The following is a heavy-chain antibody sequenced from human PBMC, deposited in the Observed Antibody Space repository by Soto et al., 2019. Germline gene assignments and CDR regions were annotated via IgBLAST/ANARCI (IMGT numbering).Heavy chain of an antibody. Sequence: QLQLQESGPGLVKPSETLSLTCTVSGGSISSWNYYWGWIRQPPGKGLEWIGNIYYSGSTYYNPYLKSRVTISVDTSKNQFSLKLSSVTAADTAVYYCARTEAAGTVWGQGTTVTVAS. V-gene: IGHV4-39*01. CDR3: ARTEAAGTV. J-gene: IGHJ6*02. D-gene: IGHD6-13*01. CDR2: IYYSGST. CDR1: GGSISSWNYY.